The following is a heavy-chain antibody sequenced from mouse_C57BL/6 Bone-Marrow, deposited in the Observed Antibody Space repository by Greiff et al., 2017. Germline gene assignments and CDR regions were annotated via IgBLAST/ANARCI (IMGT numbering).Heavy chain of an antibody. CDR2: IDPSDSYT. J-gene: IGHJ4*01. CDR3: ARGPYLPAMDY. CDR1: GYTFTSYW. V-gene: IGHV1-69*01. Sequence: QVQLQQPGAELVMPGASVKLSCKASGYTFTSYWMHWVKQRPGQGLEWIGEIDPSDSYTNYNQKFKGKSTLTVDKSSSTAYMQLRSLTSEDSAVYYCARGPYLPAMDYWGQGTSVTVSS.